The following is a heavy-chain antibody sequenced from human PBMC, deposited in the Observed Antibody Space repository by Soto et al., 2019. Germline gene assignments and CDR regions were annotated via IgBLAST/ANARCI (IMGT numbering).Heavy chain of an antibody. CDR2: ITSSSSTI. CDR1: GFTFSRSN. Sequence: EVQLVESGGGLVQPGGSLRLSCAASGFTFSRSNMNWVRQAPGKGLEWVAYITSSSSTIYYADSVKGRFTISRDNAKDSLDLQMNSLRDEDTAVYYCASSGSYRFDYWGQGTLVTVSS. V-gene: IGHV3-48*02. D-gene: IGHD1-26*01. CDR3: ASSGSYRFDY. J-gene: IGHJ4*02.